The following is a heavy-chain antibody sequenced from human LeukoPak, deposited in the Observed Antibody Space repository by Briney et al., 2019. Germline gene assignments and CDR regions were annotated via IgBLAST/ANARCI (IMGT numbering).Heavy chain of an antibody. J-gene: IGHJ3*01. Sequence: PSVTLSLTCAVSGASIGSGRFSWSWIRQSPGKGLEWIGDIYHSGSTFYNPSLKSRVSLSIDTSKNHFSLNVTSVIAADTAMYYCARRGYANAFDFWGQGTVGSVSS. CDR1: GASIGSGRFS. CDR2: IYHSGST. D-gene: IGHD5-12*01. V-gene: IGHV4-30-2*06. CDR3: ARRGYANAFDF.